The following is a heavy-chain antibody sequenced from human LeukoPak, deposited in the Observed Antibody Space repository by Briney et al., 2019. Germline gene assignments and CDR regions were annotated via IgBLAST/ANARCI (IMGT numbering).Heavy chain of an antibody. CDR2: IKNKSEGEIT. Sequence: GGSLRLSCAASGFSFTNAWMNWVRQAPGKGREWVGRIKNKSEGEITDYAAPVKGTFTISRDDSKNTLYLQMNSLKTEDTAVYYCTSSIRGNGGFDYWGQGTLVTVSS. CDR3: TSSIRGNGGFDY. J-gene: IGHJ4*02. V-gene: IGHV3-15*01. CDR1: GFSFTNAW. D-gene: IGHD4-23*01.